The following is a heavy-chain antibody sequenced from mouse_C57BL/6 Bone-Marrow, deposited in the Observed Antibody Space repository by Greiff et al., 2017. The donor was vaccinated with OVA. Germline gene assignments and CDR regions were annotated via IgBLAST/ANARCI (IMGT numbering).Heavy chain of an antibody. D-gene: IGHD4-1*01. CDR3: ASLANWAVWYFDV. CDR1: GYTFTGYW. V-gene: IGHV1-9*01. Sequence: VQGVESGAELMKPGASVKLSCKATGYTFTGYWIEWVKQRPGHGLEWIGEILPGSGSTNYNAKFKGKATFTADTSSNTAYMQLSSLTTEDSAIYYCASLANWAVWYFDVWGTGTTVTVSS. CDR2: ILPGSGST. J-gene: IGHJ1*03.